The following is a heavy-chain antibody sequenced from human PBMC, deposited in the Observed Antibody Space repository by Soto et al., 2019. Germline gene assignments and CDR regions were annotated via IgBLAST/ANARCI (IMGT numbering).Heavy chain of an antibody. J-gene: IGHJ3*02. CDR1: GYSFTSYW. D-gene: IGHD5-18*01. Sequence: PGESLKISCKGSGYSFTSYWIGWVRQMPGKGLEWMGIIYPGDSDTRYSPSFQGQVTISADKSISTAYLQWSSLKASDTAMYYCASQVDTAMAPHDAFDIWGQGTMVTVSS. CDR3: ASQVDTAMAPHDAFDI. V-gene: IGHV5-51*01. CDR2: IYPGDSDT.